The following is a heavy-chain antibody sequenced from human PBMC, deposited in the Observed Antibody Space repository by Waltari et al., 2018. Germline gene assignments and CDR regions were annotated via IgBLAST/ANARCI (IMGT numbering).Heavy chain of an antibody. CDR1: GYTLHELS. V-gene: IGHV1-24*01. CDR2: FDPEDGET. CDR3: ATRLNHYYDSSPDAFDI. D-gene: IGHD3-22*01. Sequence: QVQLVQSGAEVKKPGASVKVSCKVSGYTLHELSMHWLRQAPGKGLEWMGGFDPEDGETIYAQKFQGRVTMTEDTSTDTAYMELSSLRSEDTAVYYCATRLNHYYDSSPDAFDIWGQGTMVTVSS. J-gene: IGHJ3*02.